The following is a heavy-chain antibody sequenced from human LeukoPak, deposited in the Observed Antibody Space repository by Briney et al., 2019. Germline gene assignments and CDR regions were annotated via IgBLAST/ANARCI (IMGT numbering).Heavy chain of an antibody. V-gene: IGHV3-23*01. D-gene: IGHD6-13*01. Sequence: GGSLRLSCAASGFTFSSYAMSWVRQAPGKGLEWVSAISGSGGSTYYADSVKGRFTISRDNSKNTLYLQMNSLRAEDTAVYCCAKAGSIAAAGTYDYWGQGTLVTVSS. CDR1: GFTFSSYA. J-gene: IGHJ4*02. CDR2: ISGSGGST. CDR3: AKAGSIAAAGTYDY.